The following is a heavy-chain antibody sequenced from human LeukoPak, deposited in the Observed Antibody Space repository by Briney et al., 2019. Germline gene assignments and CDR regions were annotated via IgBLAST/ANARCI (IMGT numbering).Heavy chain of an antibody. Sequence: PSETLSLTCTVSGGSISSSTYYWGWIRQPPGKGLEWIGSIYYSGSTYYNPSLRSRVTISVDTSKNQFSLKLSSMTAADTAVYYCARRRTTEAGSFDYWGQGTLVTVSS. CDR2: IYYSGST. D-gene: IGHD1-1*01. V-gene: IGHV4-39*01. CDR1: GGSISSSTYY. CDR3: ARRRTTEAGSFDY. J-gene: IGHJ4*02.